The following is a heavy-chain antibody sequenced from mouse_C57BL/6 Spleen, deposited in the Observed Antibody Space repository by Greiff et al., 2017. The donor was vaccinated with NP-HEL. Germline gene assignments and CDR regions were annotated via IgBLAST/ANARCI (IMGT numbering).Heavy chain of an antibody. CDR1: GYTFTNYW. CDR2: IYPGGGYT. CDR3: ARSGYYGSSYRYFDV. D-gene: IGHD1-1*01. J-gene: IGHJ1*03. Sequence: VKLMESGAELVRPGTSVKMSCKASGYTFTNYWIGWAKQRPGHGLEWIGDIYPGGGYTNYNEKFKGKATLTADKSSSTAYMQFSSLTSEDSAIYYCARSGYYGSSYRYFDVWGTGTTVTVSS. V-gene: IGHV1-63*01.